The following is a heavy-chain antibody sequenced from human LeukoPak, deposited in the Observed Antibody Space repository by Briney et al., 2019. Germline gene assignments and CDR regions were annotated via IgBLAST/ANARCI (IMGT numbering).Heavy chain of an antibody. D-gene: IGHD6-19*01. V-gene: IGHV1-2*02. CDR3: ARAGIAVAAPGMGSAFDI. CDR2: INPNSGGT. Sequence: ASVKVSCKTSGYTFTGYYMHWVRQAPGQGLEWMGWINPNSGGTNFAQKFQGRVTMTRDTSISTAYMELSSLRSEDTAVYYCARAGIAVAAPGMGSAFDIWGQGTMVTVSS. CDR1: GYTFTGYY. J-gene: IGHJ3*02.